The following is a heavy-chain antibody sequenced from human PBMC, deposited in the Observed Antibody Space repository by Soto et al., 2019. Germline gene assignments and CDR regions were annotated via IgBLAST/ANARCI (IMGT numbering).Heavy chain of an antibody. CDR2: ISWNSGSI. CDR3: AKVGGYCSGGSCFDY. CDR1: GFTFDDYA. D-gene: IGHD2-15*01. V-gene: IGHV3-9*01. J-gene: IGHJ4*02. Sequence: PGGSLRLSCAASGFTFDDYAMDWVRQAPGKGLEWVSGISWNSGSIGYADSVKGRFTISRDNAKNSLYLQMNSLRAEDTALYYCAKVGGYCSGGSCFDYWGQGTLVTVSS.